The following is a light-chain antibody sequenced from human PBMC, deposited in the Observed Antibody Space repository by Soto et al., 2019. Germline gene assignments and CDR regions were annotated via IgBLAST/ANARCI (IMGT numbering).Light chain of an antibody. CDR3: CSYAGSYTFEV. V-gene: IGLV2-11*01. CDR2: DVS. Sequence: QSALTQPRSVSGSPRQSVTISCTGTSSDVGGYNYVSWYQQHPGKAPKLMIYDVSKRPSGVPDRFSGSKSGNTASLTISGLQAEDAADYYCCSYAGSYTFEVFGTGTKVTVL. CDR1: SSDVGGYNY. J-gene: IGLJ1*01.